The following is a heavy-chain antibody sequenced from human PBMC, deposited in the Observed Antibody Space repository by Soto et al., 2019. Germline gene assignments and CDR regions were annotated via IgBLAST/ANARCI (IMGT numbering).Heavy chain of an antibody. V-gene: IGHV3-48*03. D-gene: IGHD6-13*01. CDR1: GFTFSSYE. Sequence: GSLRLSCAASGFTFSSYEMNWVRQAPVKGLEWVSYISSSGSTIYYADSVKGRFTISRDNAKNSLYLQMNSLRAEDTAVYYCARDRYGSSSWLDYWGQGTLVTVSS. CDR3: ARDRYGSSSWLDY. J-gene: IGHJ4*02. CDR2: ISSSGSTI.